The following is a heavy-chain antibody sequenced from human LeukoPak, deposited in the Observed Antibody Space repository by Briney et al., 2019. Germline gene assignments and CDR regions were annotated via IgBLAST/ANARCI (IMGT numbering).Heavy chain of an antibody. D-gene: IGHD3-22*01. CDR1: GFTFDDYA. CDR2: ISWNSGSI. Sequence: PGGSLRLSCAASGFTFDDYAMHWVRQAPGKGLEWVSGISWNSGSIGYADSVKGRFTISRDNSKNTLYLQMNSLRAEDTAVYYCAKDRTNYYDSSGYYYDPAFDIWGQGTMVTVSS. V-gene: IGHV3-9*01. CDR3: AKDRTNYYDSSGYYYDPAFDI. J-gene: IGHJ3*02.